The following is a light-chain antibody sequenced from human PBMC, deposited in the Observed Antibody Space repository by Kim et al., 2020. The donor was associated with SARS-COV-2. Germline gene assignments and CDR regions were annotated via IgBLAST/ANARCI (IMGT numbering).Light chain of an antibody. CDR3: QQRSNWPPALT. V-gene: IGKV3-11*01. Sequence: SPGERATRSCRASQSVSTYLAWYQQKPVQAPRLLIYDASNRAPGIPDRFSGSGSGTDFTLTISSLESEDFAVYYCQQRSNWPPALTFGGGTKLEI. CDR1: QSVSTY. J-gene: IGKJ4*01. CDR2: DAS.